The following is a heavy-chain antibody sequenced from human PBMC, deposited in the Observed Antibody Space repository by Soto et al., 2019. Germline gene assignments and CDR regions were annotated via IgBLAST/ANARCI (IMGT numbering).Heavy chain of an antibody. Sequence: QVQLVESGGGVAQPGRSLRLSCAASGFSFSSHGMHWVRQAPGRGLEWVAVISHDGSFKSYADSLRGRFTVSRDNSKNTLYLQIHSLRPEDTAVYYCAKLEGSVPVDGDWFDPWGQGTLVTVSS. CDR2: ISHDGSFK. D-gene: IGHD6-19*01. CDR1: GFSFSSHG. J-gene: IGHJ5*02. CDR3: AKLEGSVPVDGDWFDP. V-gene: IGHV3-30*18.